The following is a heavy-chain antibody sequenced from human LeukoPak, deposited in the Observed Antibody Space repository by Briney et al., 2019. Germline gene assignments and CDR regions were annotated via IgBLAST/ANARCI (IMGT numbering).Heavy chain of an antibody. CDR3: AKGLDDLPDAFDI. D-gene: IGHD3/OR15-3a*01. V-gene: IGHV3-9*03. Sequence: PGGSLRLSCAASGFTFDDYAMHWVRRAPGKGLEWVSGISWNSGIIGYADSVKGRFIISRDNAKNSLYLQMNSLRAEDMALYYCAKGLDDLPDAFDIWGQGTMVTVSS. J-gene: IGHJ3*02. CDR1: GFTFDDYA. CDR2: ISWNSGII.